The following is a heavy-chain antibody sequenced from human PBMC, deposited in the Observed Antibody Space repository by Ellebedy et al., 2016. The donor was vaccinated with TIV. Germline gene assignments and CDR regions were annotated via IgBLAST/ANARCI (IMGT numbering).Heavy chain of an antibody. Sequence: GGSLRLSCAASGFTFDEYAMHWVRQVPGKGLEWVSGISWNSGSKGYADSVKGRFTISRDNAKNSLYLQMNSLRAEDTALYYCAKDASMITFGGVRVDYWGQGTLVIVSS. CDR3: AKDASMITFGGVRVDY. CDR2: ISWNSGSK. V-gene: IGHV3-9*01. D-gene: IGHD3-16*01. J-gene: IGHJ4*02. CDR1: GFTFDEYA.